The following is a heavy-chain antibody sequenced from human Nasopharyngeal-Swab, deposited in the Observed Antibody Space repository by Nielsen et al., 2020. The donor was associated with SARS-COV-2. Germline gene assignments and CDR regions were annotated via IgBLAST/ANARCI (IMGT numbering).Heavy chain of an antibody. CDR1: GFRDYS. Sequence: GESLKISCVDSGFRDYSMNWVRQAPGKGLEWVSSISSSSSDIYYADSVKGRFTISRGNAKNSLYLQMNNLRAEDTAVYYCARGYCSSGSCYAKHYGMDVWGQGTTVTVSS. D-gene: IGHD2-15*01. CDR3: ARGYCSSGSCYAKHYGMDV. J-gene: IGHJ6*02. CDR2: ISSSSSDI. V-gene: IGHV3-21*01.